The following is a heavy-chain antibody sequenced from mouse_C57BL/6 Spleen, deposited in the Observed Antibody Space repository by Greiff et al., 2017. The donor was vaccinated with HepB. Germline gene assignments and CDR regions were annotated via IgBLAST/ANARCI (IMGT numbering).Heavy chain of an antibody. Sequence: VQLQESGPELVKPGASVKISCKASGYAFSSSWMNWVKQRPGKGLEWIGRIYPGDGDTNYNGKFKGKATLTAGKSSSTAYMQLSSLTSEDSAVYFCARSYYGSSHYYAMDYWGQGTSVTVSS. D-gene: IGHD1-1*01. CDR1: GYAFSSSW. CDR2: IYPGDGDT. V-gene: IGHV1-82*01. CDR3: ARSYYGSSHYYAMDY. J-gene: IGHJ4*01.